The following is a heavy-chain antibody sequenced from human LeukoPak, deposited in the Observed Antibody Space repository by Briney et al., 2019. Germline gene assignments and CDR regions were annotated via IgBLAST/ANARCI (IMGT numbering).Heavy chain of an antibody. Sequence: SETLSLTCTVSGYSISSGYYWGWIRQPPGKGLEWIGSIYHSGSTYYNPSLKSRVTISVDTSKNQFSLKLSSVTAADTAVYYCAKSRYGYNLPPSDAFDIWGQGTMVTVSS. CDR2: IYHSGST. CDR3: AKSRYGYNLPPSDAFDI. D-gene: IGHD5-24*01. V-gene: IGHV4-38-2*02. J-gene: IGHJ3*02. CDR1: GYSISSGYY.